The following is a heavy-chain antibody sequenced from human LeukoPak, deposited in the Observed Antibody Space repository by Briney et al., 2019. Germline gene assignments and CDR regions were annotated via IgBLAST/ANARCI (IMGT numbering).Heavy chain of an antibody. D-gene: IGHD1-26*01. CDR2: IYYSGST. CDR3: ARHVGSGSYFDF. J-gene: IGHJ4*02. CDR1: GGSISSSSYY. Sequence: PSETLSLTCTVSGGSISSSSYYWGWNRQPPGKGLEWIGSIYYSGSTYYNPSLKSRVTISVDTSKNQFSLKLSPVTAADTAVYYCARHVGSGSYFDFWGQGTLVTVSS. V-gene: IGHV4-39*01.